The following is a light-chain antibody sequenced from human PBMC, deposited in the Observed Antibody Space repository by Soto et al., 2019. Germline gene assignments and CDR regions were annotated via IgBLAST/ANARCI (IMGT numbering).Light chain of an antibody. CDR2: DVS. Sequence: QSALTQPASASGSPGQSITISCTGTSSDVGGYNYVSWYQQHPGKAPKLMIYDVSNRPSGVSNRFSGSKSGNTASLTISGLQAEDEADYYCSSYTSSKGVFGTGTKLTVL. CDR1: SSDVGGYNY. V-gene: IGLV2-14*01. CDR3: SSYTSSKGV. J-gene: IGLJ1*01.